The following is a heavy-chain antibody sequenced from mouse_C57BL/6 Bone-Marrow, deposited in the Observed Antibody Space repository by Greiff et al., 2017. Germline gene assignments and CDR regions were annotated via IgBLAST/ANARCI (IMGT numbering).Heavy chain of an antibody. V-gene: IGHV1-69*01. CDR1: GYTFTSYW. J-gene: IGHJ4*01. D-gene: IGHD2-2*01. CDR2: LDPSDSYT. CDR3: AKGGLQFPYYAMDY. Sequence: VQLQQPGAELVMPGASVKLSCKASGYTFTSYWMHWVKQRPGQGLEWIGELDPSDSYTNYNQKFKCKSTLTVDKSTSTAYMQLSSLTAEDSAVYYWAKGGLQFPYYAMDYWGQGTSVTVSS.